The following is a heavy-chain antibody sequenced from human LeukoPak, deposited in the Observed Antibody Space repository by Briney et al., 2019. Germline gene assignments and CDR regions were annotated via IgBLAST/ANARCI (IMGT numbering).Heavy chain of an antibody. CDR1: GFTFDNYA. D-gene: IGHD1-26*01. CDR3: ARGGYYRFDY. Sequence: GGSLRLSCAASGFTFDNYAMSWVRQAPGKGLEWVSGISDRGDRTYYTDSVKGRFTISRDNSKNTLSVQMNSLRAEDTAVYYCARGGYYRFDYWGQGTLVTVSS. V-gene: IGHV3-23*01. CDR2: ISDRGDRT. J-gene: IGHJ4*02.